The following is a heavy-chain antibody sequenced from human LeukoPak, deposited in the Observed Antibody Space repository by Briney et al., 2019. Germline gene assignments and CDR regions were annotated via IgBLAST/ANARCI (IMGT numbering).Heavy chain of an antibody. CDR3: ARGSSSWPYFDY. CDR1: GYTFTSYD. Sequence: ASVKVSCKASGYTFTSYDINWVRQATGQGLEWMGWMNPNSGNTGYAQKFQGRVTITRNTSISTAYMELSSLRSDDTAVYYCARGSSSWPYFDYWGQGTLVTVSS. J-gene: IGHJ4*02. CDR2: MNPNSGNT. V-gene: IGHV1-8*03. D-gene: IGHD6-13*01.